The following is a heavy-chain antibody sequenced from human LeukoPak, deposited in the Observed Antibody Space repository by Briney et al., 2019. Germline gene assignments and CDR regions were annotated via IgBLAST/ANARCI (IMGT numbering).Heavy chain of an antibody. Sequence: GGSLRLSCAASGFTFSSYDMHWVRHATGKGLEWVSAIGTAGDTYYPGSVKGRFTISRENAKNSLYLQMNSLRAGDTAVYYCFAGYYDSSGSYFDYWGQGTLVTVSS. D-gene: IGHD3-22*01. J-gene: IGHJ4*02. CDR1: GFTFSSYD. V-gene: IGHV3-13*01. CDR2: IGTAGDT. CDR3: FAGYYDSSGSYFDY.